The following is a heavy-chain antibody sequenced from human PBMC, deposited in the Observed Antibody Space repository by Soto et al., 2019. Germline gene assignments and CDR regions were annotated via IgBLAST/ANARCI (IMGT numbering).Heavy chain of an antibody. CDR1: GYTFTGYY. Sequence: GASVKVSCKAAGYTFTGYYMHWVRQAPGQGLEWMGWINPNSGGTNYAQKFQGRVTMTRDTSISTAYMELSRLRSDDTAVYYCARDHYDFWSGYYGWHMGHWGQGTLVTVSS. CDR3: ARDHYDFWSGYYGWHMGH. V-gene: IGHV1-2*02. CDR2: INPNSGGT. D-gene: IGHD3-3*01. J-gene: IGHJ4*02.